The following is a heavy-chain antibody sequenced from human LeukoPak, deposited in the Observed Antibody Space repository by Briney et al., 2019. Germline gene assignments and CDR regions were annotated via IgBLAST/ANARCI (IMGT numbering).Heavy chain of an antibody. V-gene: IGHV3-73*01. J-gene: IGHJ4*02. D-gene: IGHD3-10*01. CDR3: VKDQGSFGEGYFDY. Sequence: GGSLRLSCAASGFTFSGSAMHWVRQAPGKGLEWVGRIRSRANTYATGYAVSVKGRFTISRDNSKNTLYLQMSSLRAEDTAVYYCVKDQGSFGEGYFDYWGQGTLVTVSS. CDR1: GFTFSGSA. CDR2: IRSRANTYAT.